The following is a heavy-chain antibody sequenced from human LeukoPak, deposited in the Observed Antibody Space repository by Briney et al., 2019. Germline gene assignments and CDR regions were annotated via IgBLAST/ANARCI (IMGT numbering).Heavy chain of an antibody. Sequence: GGSLRLSCAASGFTFSSYSMNWVRQAPGKGLEWVSSISSSSSYIYYADSVKGRFTISRDNAKNSLYLQMNSLRAEDTAVYYCARDYADSGYDYLYFDYWGQGTLVTVSS. CDR2: ISSSSSYI. CDR3: ARDYADSGYDYLYFDY. D-gene: IGHD5-12*01. V-gene: IGHV3-21*01. CDR1: GFTFSSYS. J-gene: IGHJ4*02.